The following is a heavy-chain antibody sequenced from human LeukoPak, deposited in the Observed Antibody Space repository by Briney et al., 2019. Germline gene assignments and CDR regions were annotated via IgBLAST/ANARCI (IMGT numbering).Heavy chain of an antibody. CDR2: IKQDGSEK. CDR3: ARKNGLDV. J-gene: IGHJ6*02. CDR1: GFTFRGYG. V-gene: IGHV3-7*01. Sequence: GGSLRLSCTVSGFTFRGYGMSGVRQAPGKGLEWVANIKQDGSEKYYVDSVKGRFTISRDNAKNSLYLQMNSLRAEDTAMYYCARKNGLDVWGQGTTVTVSS.